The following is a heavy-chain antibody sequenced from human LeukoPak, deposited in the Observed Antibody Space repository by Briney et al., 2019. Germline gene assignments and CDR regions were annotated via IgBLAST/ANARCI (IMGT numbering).Heavy chain of an antibody. CDR1: GGSISSGGYS. Sequence: SQTLSLTCAVSGGSISSGGYSWSWIRQPPGKGLEWIGYIYYSGSTNYNPSLKSRVTISVDTSKNQFSLKLSSVTAADTAVYYCAVIWSGYYSTFDYWGQGTLVTVSS. D-gene: IGHD3-3*01. J-gene: IGHJ4*02. CDR3: AVIWSGYYSTFDY. V-gene: IGHV4-30-4*07. CDR2: IYYSGST.